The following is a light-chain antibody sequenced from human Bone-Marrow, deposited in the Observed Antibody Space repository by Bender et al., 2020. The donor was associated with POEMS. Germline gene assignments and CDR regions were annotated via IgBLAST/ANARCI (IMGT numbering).Light chain of an antibody. CDR1: SSNTGSGYD. Sequence: QSVLTQPPSVSGAPGQRVTISCTGSSSNTGSGYDINWYQHLPGTAPKLLIYGYNNRPSGVPDRFSGSKSGNTASLTISGLQPDDEGNYYCCSYAGTYTFEVFGGGTELTVL. V-gene: IGLV1-40*01. CDR3: CSYAGTYTFEV. CDR2: GYN. J-gene: IGLJ3*02.